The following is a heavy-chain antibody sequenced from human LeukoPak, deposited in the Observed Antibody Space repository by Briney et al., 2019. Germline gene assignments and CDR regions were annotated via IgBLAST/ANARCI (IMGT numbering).Heavy chain of an antibody. D-gene: IGHD3-16*01. CDR1: GGSISSYY. Sequence: KPSETLSLTCTVSGGSISSYYWSWIRQPPGKGLEWIGEINHSGSTNYNPSLKSRVTISVDTSKNQFSLKLTSLTAADTAVYYCARAGGVAMGAFDIWGQGTMVTVSS. CDR3: ARAGGVAMGAFDI. CDR2: INHSGST. J-gene: IGHJ3*02. V-gene: IGHV4-34*01.